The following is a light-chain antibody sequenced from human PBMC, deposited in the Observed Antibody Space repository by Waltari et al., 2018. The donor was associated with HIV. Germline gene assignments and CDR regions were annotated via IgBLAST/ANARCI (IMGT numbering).Light chain of an antibody. CDR2: EVN. CDR3: SSYAGSAVV. V-gene: IGLV2-8*01. Sequence: QSALTQPPSASGSRGQSVTISCTGTSSDVGAYNYVSWYQQYPGMAPKLIIYEVNKRPPGVRDRFSASKSSNTSSLTVSGLQAEDEADFYCSSYAGSAVVFGGGTKLTVL. CDR1: SSDVGAYNY. J-gene: IGLJ2*01.